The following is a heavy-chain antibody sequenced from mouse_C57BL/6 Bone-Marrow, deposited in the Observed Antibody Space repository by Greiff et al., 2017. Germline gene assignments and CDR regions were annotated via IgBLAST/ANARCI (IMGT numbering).Heavy chain of an antibody. CDR1: GYSFTGYY. Sequence: VQLQQSGPELVKPGASVKISCKASGYSFTGYYMNWVKQSPEKSLEWIGEINPSTGGTTYNQKFKAKATLTVDKSSSTAYMQLKSLTSEDSAVYYCAIYYYGSSYGWYFDVWGTGTTVTVSS. D-gene: IGHD1-1*01. CDR3: AIYYYGSSYGWYFDV. V-gene: IGHV1-42*01. J-gene: IGHJ1*03. CDR2: INPSTGGT.